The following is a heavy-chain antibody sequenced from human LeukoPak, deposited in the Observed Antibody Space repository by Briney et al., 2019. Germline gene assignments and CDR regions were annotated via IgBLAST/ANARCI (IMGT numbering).Heavy chain of an antibody. D-gene: IGHD6-19*01. V-gene: IGHV3-7*01. CDR3: ARGFTRSSGWPCY. J-gene: IGHJ4*02. CDR2: IKQDGSER. CDR1: GFTFSNYW. Sequence: GGSLRLSCAASGFTFSNYWVSWFRQAPGQGLEWVASIKQDGSERYYVDSVKGRFTISRDNAKNSLFLQLSSLRVEDTAVYYCARGFTRSSGWPCYWGQGTLVTVSS.